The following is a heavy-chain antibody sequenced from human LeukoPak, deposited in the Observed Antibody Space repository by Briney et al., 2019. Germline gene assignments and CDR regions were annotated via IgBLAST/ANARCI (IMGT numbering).Heavy chain of an antibody. Sequence: GGSLRLSCAASGFTFSSYAMSWVRQAPGKGLEWVSGISGSGASTYYADSMKGLFTISRENSKNTLYLQMNSLRTEDTAVYYCAKGGGSYAVKDYFDYWGQGTLVTVSS. CDR1: GFTFSSYA. V-gene: IGHV3-23*01. D-gene: IGHD1-26*01. CDR2: ISGSGAST. CDR3: AKGGGSYAVKDYFDY. J-gene: IGHJ4*02.